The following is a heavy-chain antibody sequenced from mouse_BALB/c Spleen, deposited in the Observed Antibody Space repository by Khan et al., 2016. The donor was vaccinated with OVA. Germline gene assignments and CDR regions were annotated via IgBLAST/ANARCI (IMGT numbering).Heavy chain of an antibody. Sequence: QVQLKQSGPVLVAPSQSLSITCTASGFSLTGYGVNWVRQPPGKDLEWMGMILREGSTDYNSALKSRMSTNTDNSKCHAFLILNSLLTDDTARYFCARELRRGGFAYWGQGTLVTVST. CDR3: ARELRRGGFAY. D-gene: IGHD1-1*01. J-gene: IGHJ3*01. CDR2: ILREGST. CDR1: GFSLTGYG. V-gene: IGHV2-6-7*01.